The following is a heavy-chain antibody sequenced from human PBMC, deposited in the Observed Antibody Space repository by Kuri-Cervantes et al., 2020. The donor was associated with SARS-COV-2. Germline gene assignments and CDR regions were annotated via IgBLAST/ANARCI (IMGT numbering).Heavy chain of an antibody. CDR2: INWNGGST. CDR1: GFTLDDYG. V-gene: IGHV3-20*04. J-gene: IGHJ4*02. CDR3: AREAFGYCSGGSCYSHY. D-gene: IGHD2-15*01. Sequence: GESLKISCAASGFTLDDYGMSWVRQAPGKGLEWVSGINWNGGSTGYADSVKGRFTISRDNAKNSLYLQMNSLRAEDTAVYYCAREAFGYCSGGSCYSHYWGQGTLVTVSS.